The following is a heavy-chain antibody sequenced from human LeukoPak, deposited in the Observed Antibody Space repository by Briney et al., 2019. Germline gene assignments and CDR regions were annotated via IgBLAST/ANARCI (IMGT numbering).Heavy chain of an antibody. V-gene: IGHV3-30*03. CDR2: ISYDGSNK. D-gene: IGHD3-10*01. CDR1: GFTFSSYG. CDR3: ARDGEGTSLSFFDY. Sequence: GRSLRLSCAASGFTFSSYGMHWVRQAPGKGLEWVAVISYDGSNKYYADSAKGRFTISRDNSKNTLYLQMNSLRAEDTAVYYCARDGEGTSLSFFDYWGLGTLVTVSA. J-gene: IGHJ4*02.